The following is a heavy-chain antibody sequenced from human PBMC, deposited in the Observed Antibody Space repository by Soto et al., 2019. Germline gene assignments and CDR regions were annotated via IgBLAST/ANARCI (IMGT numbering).Heavy chain of an antibody. CDR3: ANDDSTGYDPTLDY. CDR2: ISYSGDAT. D-gene: IGHD3-22*01. Sequence: PGGSLRLSCAASGFTFSNFAMNWVRQAPGKGLEWVSTISYSGDATYYSESVRGRFTISRDNSKNTLHLQMNSLRADDTAVYYCANDDSTGYDPTLDYWGQGSLVTVSS. V-gene: IGHV3-23*01. CDR1: GFTFSNFA. J-gene: IGHJ4*02.